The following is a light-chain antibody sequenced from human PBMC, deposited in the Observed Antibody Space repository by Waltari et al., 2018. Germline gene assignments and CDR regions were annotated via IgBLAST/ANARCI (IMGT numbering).Light chain of an antibody. Sequence: SALTQPRSVSGSPGQSATISCTGTTNDLGSYNYVSWYQQHPGKAPKLIILDVTKRPSGVPDRLSGSKSGNTASLTISGLRAEDEAEYYCCSYAGSYTWVFGGGTKLTVV. V-gene: IGLV2-11*01. CDR1: TNDLGSYNY. J-gene: IGLJ3*02. CDR2: DVT. CDR3: CSYAGSYTWV.